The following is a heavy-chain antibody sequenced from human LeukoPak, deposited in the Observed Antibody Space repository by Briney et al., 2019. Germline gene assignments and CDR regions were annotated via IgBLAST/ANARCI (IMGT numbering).Heavy chain of an antibody. J-gene: IGHJ6*03. CDR3: ARDYPPFYYYYMDV. CDR1: GFTFSSYE. Sequence: GGSLRLSCAASGFTFSSYEMNWVRQTPGKGLEWLSYISSSGGTIYYADSVKGRFTISRDNAKSSLYLQMNSLRAEDTAVYYCARDYPPFYYYYMDVWGKGTTVTISS. V-gene: IGHV3-48*03. D-gene: IGHD3-16*02. CDR2: ISSSGGTI.